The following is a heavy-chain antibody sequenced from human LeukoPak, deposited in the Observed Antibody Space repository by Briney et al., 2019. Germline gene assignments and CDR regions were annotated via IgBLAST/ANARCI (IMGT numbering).Heavy chain of an antibody. CDR2: IKQDGSEK. CDR3: ARGLDCRSTSCYLDN. J-gene: IGHJ4*02. CDR1: GFTFTKYW. Sequence: PGGSLRLSRAASGFTFTKYWMTWVRQAPGKGLEWVANIKQDGSEKFYVDSVKGRFTISRDNAKNSLDLQINSLGAEDTAVYYCARGLDCRSTSCYLDNWGQGTLVTVSS. D-gene: IGHD2-2*01. V-gene: IGHV3-7*01.